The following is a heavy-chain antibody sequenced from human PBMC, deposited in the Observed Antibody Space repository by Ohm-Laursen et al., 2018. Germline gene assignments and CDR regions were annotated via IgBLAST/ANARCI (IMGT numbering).Heavy chain of an antibody. CDR3: ARGSGEYVYY. CDR1: GSTFSSYW. J-gene: IGHJ4*02. V-gene: IGHV3-7*04. D-gene: IGHD2-15*01. CDR2: IEQDGSEK. Sequence: SLRLSCAASGSTFSSYWMTWVRQAPGKGLEWVANIEQDGSEKYYVDSVKGRFSISRDNAKNSLYLQMNSLRAEDTAVYYCARGSGEYVYYWGQGTLVTVSS.